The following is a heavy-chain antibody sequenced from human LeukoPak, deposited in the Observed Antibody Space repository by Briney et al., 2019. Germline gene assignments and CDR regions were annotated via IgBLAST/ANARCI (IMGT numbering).Heavy chain of an antibody. CDR1: GFPFSTYS. J-gene: IGHJ4*02. D-gene: IGHD6-25*01. V-gene: IGHV3-48*01. CDR2: ISSSSSTI. Sequence: GPLRLSCAASGFPFSTYSVNWVRPAPGKGLEWVSYISSSSSTIYYADSVQGRFTISRDNAKNSLYLQMNSLRAEDTAVYYCARRITASGKHYFDHWGQGTLVTVSS. CDR3: ARRITASGKHYFDH.